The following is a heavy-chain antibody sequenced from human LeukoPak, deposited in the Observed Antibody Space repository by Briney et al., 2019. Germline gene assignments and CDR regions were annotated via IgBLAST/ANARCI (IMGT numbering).Heavy chain of an antibody. CDR3: ARNRYSGSSIDY. V-gene: IGHV3-74*01. Sequence: GGSLRLSCAASGFTFSSYWMHWVRQAPGKGLVWVSRINSDGITTNYAAPGKGRFAISRDNAKNTLYLQMNSLRAEDTAVYYCARNRYSGSSIDYWGQGTLVTVSS. CDR1: GFTFSSYW. CDR2: INSDGITT. D-gene: IGHD5-12*01. J-gene: IGHJ4*02.